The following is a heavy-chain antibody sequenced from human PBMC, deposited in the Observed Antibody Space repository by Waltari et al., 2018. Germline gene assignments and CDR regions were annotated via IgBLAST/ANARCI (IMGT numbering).Heavy chain of an antibody. CDR2: INHSGST. Sequence: QVQLQQWGAGLLKPSETLSLTCAVYGGSFSGYYWSWIRQPPGKGLEWIGEINHSGSTNYNPSLKSRVTISVDTSKNQFSLKLSSVTAADTAVYYCARAGVATIDWFDPWGQGTLVTVSS. CDR1: GGSFSGYY. CDR3: ARAGVATIDWFDP. J-gene: IGHJ5*02. V-gene: IGHV4-34*01. D-gene: IGHD5-12*01.